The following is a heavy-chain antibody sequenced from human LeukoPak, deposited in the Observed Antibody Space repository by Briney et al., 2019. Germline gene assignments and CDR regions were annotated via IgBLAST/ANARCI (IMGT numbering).Heavy chain of an antibody. CDR1: GCSISSYY. D-gene: IGHD2-2*03. CDR3: ARHEVGYWDCGPCPYYFDY. V-gene: IGHV4-59*08. Sequence: MAAESLSLTCTVSGCSISSYYWSWIRQPPGMGLEWVAYIYDTGNTRYNPSFESRVTMSADTTKNQFSLKLRSVPGADKAGIYWARHEVGYWDCGPCPYYFDYWGQGTLVTVS. J-gene: IGHJ4*02. CDR2: IYDTGNT.